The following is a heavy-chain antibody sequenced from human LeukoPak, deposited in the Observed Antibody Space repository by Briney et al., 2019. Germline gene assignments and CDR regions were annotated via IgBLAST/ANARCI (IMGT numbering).Heavy chain of an antibody. V-gene: IGHV3-30*02. Sequence: GGSPRLPCAASGFTFSSYGMHWVRQAPGKGLEWVAFIRYDGSNKYYADSVKGRFTISRDNSKNTLYLQMNSLRAEDTAVYYCAKGGLRVYGSGSYFDYWGQGTLVTVSS. CDR2: IRYDGSNK. CDR1: GFTFSSYG. CDR3: AKGGLRVYGSGSYFDY. J-gene: IGHJ4*02. D-gene: IGHD3-10*01.